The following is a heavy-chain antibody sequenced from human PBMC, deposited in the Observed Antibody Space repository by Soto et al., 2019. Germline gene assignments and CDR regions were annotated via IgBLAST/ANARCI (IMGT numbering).Heavy chain of an antibody. D-gene: IGHD3-22*01. V-gene: IGHV1-46*01. J-gene: IGHJ3*02. CDR1: GYTSTNYY. Sequence: ASVKVSCKASGYTSTNYYMHWLRQAPGQGLEWMGIINPNGDTTSYAQKFLGRITLTRDTSTSTVYMGLSSLTSDDTAVYYCARGTRIVVVIGGAFDIWGQGTMVTVSS. CDR3: ARGTRIVVVIGGAFDI. CDR2: INPNGDTT.